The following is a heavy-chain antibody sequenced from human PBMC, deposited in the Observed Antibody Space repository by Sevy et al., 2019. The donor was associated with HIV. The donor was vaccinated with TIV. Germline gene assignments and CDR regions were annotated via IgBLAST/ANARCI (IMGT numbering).Heavy chain of an antibody. Sequence: GGSLRLSCAASGFTFSSYEMNWVRQAPGKGLEWVANIKQDGSEKYYVDSVKGRFTISRDNAKNSLYLQMNSLRAEDTAVYYCARSYSSDYWGQGTLVTVSS. CDR2: IKQDGSEK. J-gene: IGHJ4*02. CDR3: ARSYSSDY. D-gene: IGHD6-13*01. CDR1: GFTFSSYE. V-gene: IGHV3-7*03.